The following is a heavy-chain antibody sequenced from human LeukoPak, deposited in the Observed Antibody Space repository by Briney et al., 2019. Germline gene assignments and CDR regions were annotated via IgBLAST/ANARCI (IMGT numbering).Heavy chain of an antibody. CDR1: GFSFSGSH. D-gene: IGHD4-17*01. V-gene: IGHV3-21*04. CDR3: ARERTTVRY. CDR2: IDSTSGYI. Sequence: PGGSLRLSCAASGFSFSGSHFSWVRQARGKGLEWVSYIDSTSGYIFYEDSVKGRFTISRDNAKNSLFLQMNSLRAEDTAVYYCARERTTVRYWGQGTLVTVSS. J-gene: IGHJ4*02.